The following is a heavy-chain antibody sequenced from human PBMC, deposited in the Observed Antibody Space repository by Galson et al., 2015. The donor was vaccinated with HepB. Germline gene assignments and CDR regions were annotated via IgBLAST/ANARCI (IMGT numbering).Heavy chain of an antibody. D-gene: IGHD3-22*01. V-gene: IGHV3-21*01. CDR3: ARDGDSSGYPSRFDP. Sequence: SLRLSCAASGFTFSSYSMNWVRQAPGKGLEWVSSISSSSSYIYYADSVKGRFTISRDNAKNSLYLQMNSLRAEDTAVYYCARDGDSSGYPSRFDPWGQGTLVTVSS. J-gene: IGHJ5*02. CDR2: ISSSSSYI. CDR1: GFTFSSYS.